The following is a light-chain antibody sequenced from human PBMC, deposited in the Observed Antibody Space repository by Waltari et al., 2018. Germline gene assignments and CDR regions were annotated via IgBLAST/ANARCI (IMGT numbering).Light chain of an antibody. J-gene: IGKJ5*01. CDR1: PTVFYSSNKKND. CDR2: WAS. V-gene: IGKV4-1*01. Sequence: DIVMTQSPDSLAVSLGARSTITCKPSPTVFYSSNKKNDIAWYQQKPGQPPKVLISWASTRESGVPDRFSGSGSGTDFTLTISSLQPEDVAIYYCQQYFTTPTISFGQGTRLEIK. CDR3: QQYFTTPTIS.